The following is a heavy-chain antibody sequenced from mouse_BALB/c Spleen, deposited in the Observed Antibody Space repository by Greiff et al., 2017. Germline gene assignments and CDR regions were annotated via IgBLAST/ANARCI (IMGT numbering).Heavy chain of an antibody. CDR2: ISSGGST. CDR3: AREGIKGYAMDY. J-gene: IGHJ4*01. V-gene: IGHV5-6-5*01. Sequence: EVHLVESGGGLVKPGGSLKLSCAASGFTFSSYAMSWVRQTPEKRLEWVASISSGGSTYYPDSVKGRFTISRDNARNILYLQMSSLRSEDTAMYYCAREGIKGYAMDYWGQGTSVTVSS. CDR1: GFTFSSYA. D-gene: IGHD1-3*01.